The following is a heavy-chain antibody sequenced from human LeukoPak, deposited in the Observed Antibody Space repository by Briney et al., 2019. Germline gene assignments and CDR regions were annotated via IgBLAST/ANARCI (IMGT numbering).Heavy chain of an antibody. CDR1: GFTFSSYA. CDR2: ISGSGGST. J-gene: IGHJ4*02. V-gene: IGHV3-23*01. CDR3: AKDLYASTINYFDY. D-gene: IGHD2/OR15-2a*01. Sequence: GGSLRLSCAASGFTFSSYAMSWVRQDPGRGLEWVSAISGSGGSTYYADSVKGRFTISRDNSKNTLYLQMNSLRAEDTAVYYCAKDLYASTINYFDYWGQGTLVTVSS.